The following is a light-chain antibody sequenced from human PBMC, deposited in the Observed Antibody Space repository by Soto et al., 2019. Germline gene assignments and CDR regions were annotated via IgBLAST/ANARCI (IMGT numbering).Light chain of an antibody. V-gene: IGKV3-20*01. Sequence: EIVLTQSPGTLSLSPGERATLSCRTSQTINNNFLAWYQQKPGQAPSLLIYDSSSSSTGIPDRFSGSGSGTEFTLTINRLAPDDFAVYFCQHYSISPPNPFGQGTKLEIK. CDR2: DSS. CDR3: QHYSISPPNP. J-gene: IGKJ2*01. CDR1: QTINNNF.